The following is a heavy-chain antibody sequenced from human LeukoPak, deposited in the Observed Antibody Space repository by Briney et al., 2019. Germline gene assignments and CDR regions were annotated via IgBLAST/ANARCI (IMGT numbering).Heavy chain of an antibody. J-gene: IGHJ4*02. Sequence: GESLKISCKGSGYSFTSYWIGWVRQMPGKGLEWMGIIYPGDSDTRYSPSFQGQVTISADKSISTAYLQWSSLKASDTAMYYCARLNDFWSGYHYYFDYWGQGTLVTVSS. CDR3: ARLNDFWSGYHYYFDY. D-gene: IGHD3-3*01. V-gene: IGHV5-51*01. CDR2: IYPGDSDT. CDR1: GYSFTSYW.